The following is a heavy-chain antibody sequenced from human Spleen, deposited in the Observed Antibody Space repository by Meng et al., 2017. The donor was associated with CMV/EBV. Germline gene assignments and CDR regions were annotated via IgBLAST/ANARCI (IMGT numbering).Heavy chain of an antibody. Sequence: GGSLRLSCAASGFTFSSYSMNWVRQAPGRGLEWVSSISSSSSYIYNADSVKGRFTISRDNAKNSLYLQMNSLRVEDTALYYCAKDRTIFGVVILGEERHWGQGTLVTVSS. CDR3: AKDRTIFGVVILGEERH. D-gene: IGHD3-3*01. V-gene: IGHV3-21*01. CDR1: GFTFSSYS. J-gene: IGHJ4*02. CDR2: ISSSSSYI.